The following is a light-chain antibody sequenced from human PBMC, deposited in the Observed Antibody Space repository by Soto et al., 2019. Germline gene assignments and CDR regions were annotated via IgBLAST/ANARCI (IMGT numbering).Light chain of an antibody. Sequence: QSALTQPASVSGSPGQSITISCTGTSSDVGSYNLVSWYQQHPGKAPKLMIYEGSKRPSGFSNRFSGSKSGNTASLTISGLQAEDEADYYCCSYAGSSTVVVFGGGTKVTVL. CDR1: SSDVGSYNL. CDR3: CSYAGSSTVVV. V-gene: IGLV2-23*03. J-gene: IGLJ2*01. CDR2: EGS.